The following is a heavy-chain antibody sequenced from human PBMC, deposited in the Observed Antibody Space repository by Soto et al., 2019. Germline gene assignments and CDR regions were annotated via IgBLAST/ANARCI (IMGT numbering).Heavy chain of an antibody. Sequence: GGSLRLSCAASGFTVSSNYITWVRQAPGKGLEWVSVIYSGGSTYYADSVKGRFTISRDNSKNMLYLQMNSLRAEDTAVYYCTSGIVPITYWGQGTLVTVSS. CDR2: IYSGGST. D-gene: IGHD2-21*01. CDR1: GFTVSSNY. V-gene: IGHV3-53*01. CDR3: TSGIVPITY. J-gene: IGHJ4*02.